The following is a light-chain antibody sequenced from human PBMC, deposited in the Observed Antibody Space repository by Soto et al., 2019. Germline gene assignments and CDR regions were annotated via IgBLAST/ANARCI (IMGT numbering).Light chain of an antibody. CDR3: FSYSDTYTYL. CDR2: DVS. V-gene: IGLV2-8*01. Sequence: QAVVTQPPSASGSPGQSVTISCIGTSSDIGGYHHVSWYQQYPGKAPRVMIYDVSERPSGVPDRFSGSKSGNTASLTVSGLQAEDEADYYCFSYSDTYTYLFGTGTKLTVL. J-gene: IGLJ1*01. CDR1: SSDIGGYHH.